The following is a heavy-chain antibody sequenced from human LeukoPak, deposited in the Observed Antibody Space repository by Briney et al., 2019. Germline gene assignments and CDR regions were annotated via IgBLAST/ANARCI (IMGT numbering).Heavy chain of an antibody. CDR2: ISWNSGSI. CDR3: AKGYYYDSSGYSHYYYYYMDV. D-gene: IGHD3-22*01. J-gene: IGHJ6*03. Sequence: PGRSLRLSCAASGFTFDDYGMSWVRQAPGKGLEWVSGISWNSGSIGYADSVKGRFTISRDNSKNTLYLQMNSLRAEDTAVYYCAKGYYYDSSGYSHYYYYYMDVWGKGTTVTISS. CDR1: GFTFDDYG. V-gene: IGHV3-9*01.